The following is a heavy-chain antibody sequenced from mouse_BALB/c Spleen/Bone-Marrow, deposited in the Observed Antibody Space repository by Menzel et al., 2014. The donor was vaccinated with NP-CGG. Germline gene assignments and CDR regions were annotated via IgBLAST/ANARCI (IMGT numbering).Heavy chain of an antibody. J-gene: IGHJ4*01. Sequence: QVQLQQSGAELVKPGASVKMSCKASGYTFTSYWMHWVRQRPGQGLEWIGVIDPSDSYTSYIQKFKGKATLTVDTSSSTAYMQLSSLTSEDSAVYYCTRDAMDSWGQGTSVTVSS. CDR1: GYTFTSYW. CDR2: IDPSDSYT. V-gene: IGHV1S127*01. CDR3: TRDAMDS.